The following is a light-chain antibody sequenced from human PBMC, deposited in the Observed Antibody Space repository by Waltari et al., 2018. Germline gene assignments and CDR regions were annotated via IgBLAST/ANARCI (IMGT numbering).Light chain of an antibody. CDR3: AAWDGSLSGV. J-gene: IGLJ3*02. Sequence: QSVLTQPPSASGTPGQRVTISCSGSNSIIGNNYVSWYQQLPGTAPKLLIYRDDQRPSWVPDRFSGSKSGTSASLAISGLRSEDEADYYCAAWDGSLSGVFGAGTKLTVL. CDR2: RDD. CDR1: NSIIGNNY. V-gene: IGLV1-47*01.